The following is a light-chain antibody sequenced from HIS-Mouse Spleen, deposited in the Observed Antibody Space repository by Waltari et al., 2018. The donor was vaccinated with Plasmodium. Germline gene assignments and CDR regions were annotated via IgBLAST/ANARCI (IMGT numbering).Light chain of an antibody. V-gene: IGLV3-27*01. CDR2: KDS. CDR3: HSAAGNNRV. CDR1: VLATKY. Sequence: SYELTQPSSVSVSPGQTASITCSGDVLATKYARWYQQKPGQSPVLVIYKDSKRPSGIPERFSGSSSGTTVTLTISGAQVVDEADYYCHSAAGNNRVFGGGTKLTVL. J-gene: IGLJ3*02.